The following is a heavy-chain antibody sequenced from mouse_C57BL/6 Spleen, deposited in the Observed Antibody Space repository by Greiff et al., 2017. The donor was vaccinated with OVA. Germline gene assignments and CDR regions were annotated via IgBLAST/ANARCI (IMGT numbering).Heavy chain of an antibody. CDR2: ISAGGSYT. D-gene: IGHD1-1*01. CDR1: GFTFSSYA. Sequence: EVMLVESGGGLVKPGGSLKLSCAASGFTFSSYAMSWVRQTPEKRLEWVATISAGGSYTYYPDNVKGRFTISRDTAKNNLYLQMSHLKSEDTAMYYCARGPHYYGSSYGAYWGQGTLVTVSA. CDR3: ARGPHYYGSSYGAY. J-gene: IGHJ3*01. V-gene: IGHV5-4*03.